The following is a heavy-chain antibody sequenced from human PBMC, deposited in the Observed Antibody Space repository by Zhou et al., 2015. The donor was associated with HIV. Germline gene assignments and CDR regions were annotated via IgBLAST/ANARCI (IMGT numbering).Heavy chain of an antibody. CDR3: ARLGAGQSSSPERGMDV. Sequence: QVQLVESGGGVVQPGRSLRLSCAASGFTFSYYVMHWVRQAPGKGLEWVAVIWYDGYHKYYADSVKGRFTISRDNSNNTLCLQMNSLRAEDTAVYYCARLGAGQSSSPERGMDVWGQGTTVTVSS. J-gene: IGHJ6*02. D-gene: IGHD6-6*01. CDR1: GFTFSYYV. CDR2: IWYDGYHK. V-gene: IGHV3-33*01.